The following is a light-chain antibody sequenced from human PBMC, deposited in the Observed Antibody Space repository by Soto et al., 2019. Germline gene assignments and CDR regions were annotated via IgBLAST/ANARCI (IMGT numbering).Light chain of an antibody. CDR3: QQYGSSPIT. CDR1: QSVNSNY. J-gene: IGKJ5*01. Sequence: EIVLTQSPGTLSLSPGERATLSCRASQSVNSNYLAWYQQKSGQAPRLLIYGASSRATGIPDRFSGSGSGPDFTLTISRLEAEDFAAYFCQQYGSSPITFGQGTRLEIK. V-gene: IGKV3-20*01. CDR2: GAS.